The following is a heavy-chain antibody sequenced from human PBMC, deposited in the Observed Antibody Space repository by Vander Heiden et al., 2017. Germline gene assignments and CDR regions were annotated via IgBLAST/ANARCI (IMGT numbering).Heavy chain of an antibody. Sequence: QITLKESGPALVKHTQTLTLTCSFSGFSLRSDGVGVGWLRQPPGKALEWIALIYWDDEKRYSPSLQSRVAISEDTSKNQVLLTMTNMHPLDTGTYYCARRLGDNGALYYFDLWGQGTLVTVSS. D-gene: IGHD4-17*01. CDR3: ARRLGDNGALYYFDL. CDR1: GFSLRSDGVG. CDR2: IYWDDEK. J-gene: IGHJ4*02. V-gene: IGHV2-5*02.